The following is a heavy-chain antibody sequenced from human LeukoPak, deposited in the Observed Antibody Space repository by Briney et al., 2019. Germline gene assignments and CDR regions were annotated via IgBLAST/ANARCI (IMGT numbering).Heavy chain of an antibody. CDR1: GGSISSSSYY. CDR2: IYYSGST. CDR3: ARGDGKYQLLDWFDP. Sequence: SETLSLTCTVSGGSISSSSYYWGWIRQPPGKGLEWIGSIYYSGSTYYNPSLKSRVTISVDTSKNQFSLKLSSVTAADTAVYYCARGDGKYQLLDWFDPWGQGTLVTVSS. D-gene: IGHD2-2*01. J-gene: IGHJ5*02. V-gene: IGHV4-39*01.